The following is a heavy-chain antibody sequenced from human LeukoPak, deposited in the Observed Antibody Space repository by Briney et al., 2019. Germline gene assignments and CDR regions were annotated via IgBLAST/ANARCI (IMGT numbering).Heavy chain of an antibody. CDR3: ARHGYSSSWYRRYYFDY. D-gene: IGHD6-13*01. CDR2: MNPNSGNT. V-gene: IGHV1-8*01. J-gene: IGHJ4*02. CDR1: GYTFTSYG. Sequence: GASVKVSCKASGYTFTSYGINWVRQATGQGLEWMGWMNPNSGNTGYAQKFQGRVTMTRNTSISTAYMELSSLRSEDTAVYYCARHGYSSSWYRRYYFDYWGQGTLVTVSS.